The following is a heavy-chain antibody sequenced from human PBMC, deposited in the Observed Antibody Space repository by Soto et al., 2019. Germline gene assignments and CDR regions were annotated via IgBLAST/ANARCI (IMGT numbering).Heavy chain of an antibody. V-gene: IGHV1-18*01. CDR3: ARVLAVAGPPRDYYYYYGMDV. CDR2: ISAYNGNT. CDR1: GYTFTSYG. D-gene: IGHD6-19*01. Sequence: ASVKVSCKASGYTFTSYGISWVRQAPGQGLEWMGWISAYNGNTNYAQKLQGRVTMTTDTSTSTAYMELRSLRSDDTAVYYCARVLAVAGPPRDYYYYYGMDVWGQGTTVTVSS. J-gene: IGHJ6*02.